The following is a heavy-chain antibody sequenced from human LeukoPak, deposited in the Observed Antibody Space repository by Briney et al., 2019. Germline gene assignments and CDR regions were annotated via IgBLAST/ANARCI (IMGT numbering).Heavy chain of an antibody. CDR2: ISYDGSNK. D-gene: IGHD3-22*01. Sequence: GGSLRLSCAASGFTFSSYAMHWVRQAPGKGLEWVAVISYDGSNKYYADSVKGRFTISRDNSKNTLYLQMNSLRAEDTAVYYCARVGGRSYYYDSSGPPLYDAFDSWGQGTMVTVSA. V-gene: IGHV3-30-3*01. CDR1: GFTFSSYA. J-gene: IGHJ3*02. CDR3: ARVGGRSYYYDSSGPPLYDAFDS.